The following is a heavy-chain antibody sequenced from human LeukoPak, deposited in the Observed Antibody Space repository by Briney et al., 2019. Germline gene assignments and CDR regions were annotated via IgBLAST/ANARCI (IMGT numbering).Heavy chain of an antibody. J-gene: IGHJ4*02. Sequence: GGSLRLSCAASGFTFSSYSMNWVRQAPGKGLEWVSYISSSSSTIYYADSVKGRFTISRDNAKNSLYLQMNSLRAEDTAVYYCARDPDVETVSPRVFDYWGQGTLVTVSS. CDR1: GFTFSSYS. CDR2: ISSSSSTI. CDR3: ARDPDVETVSPRVFDY. D-gene: IGHD5-24*01. V-gene: IGHV3-48*01.